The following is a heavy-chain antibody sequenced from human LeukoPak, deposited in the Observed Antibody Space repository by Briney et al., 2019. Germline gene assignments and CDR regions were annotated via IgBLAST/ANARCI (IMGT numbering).Heavy chain of an antibody. Sequence: ASVKVSCKASGYIFTTYDINWVRQATGQGLEWMAWMNPNTGNKGFAQKFQGRVTVSWNTDISTAYMELNSLISEDTAVYYCARFGGRAAKDDRLDYWGQGTLVTVSS. CDR3: ARFGGRAAKDDRLDY. CDR2: MNPNTGNK. V-gene: IGHV1-8*03. D-gene: IGHD3-16*01. CDR1: GYIFTTYD. J-gene: IGHJ4*02.